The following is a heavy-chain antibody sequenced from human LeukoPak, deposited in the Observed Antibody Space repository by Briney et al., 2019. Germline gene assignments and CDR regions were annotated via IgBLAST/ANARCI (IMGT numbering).Heavy chain of an antibody. D-gene: IGHD6-19*01. CDR3: ARVKWLVIDY. V-gene: IGHV4-34*01. CDR1: GGSISSGGYY. J-gene: IGHJ4*02. Sequence: SETLSLTCAVSGGSISSGGYYWSWIRQPPGKGLEWIGEINHSGSTNYNPSLKSRVTISVDTSKNQFSLKLSSVTAADTAVYYCARVKWLVIDYWGQGTLVTVSS. CDR2: INHSGST.